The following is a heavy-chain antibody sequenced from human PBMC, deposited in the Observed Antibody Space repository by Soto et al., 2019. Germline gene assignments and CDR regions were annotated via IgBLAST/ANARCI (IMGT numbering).Heavy chain of an antibody. CDR2: TYYRSKWYN. CDR1: GDSVSSTSVT. CDR3: VRLIGNSWLDF. Sequence: PSQTLSLSCAICGDSVSSTSVTGYWIRQSPSRGLEWLGRTYYRSKWYNDYAESVKSRITINPDTSKNQFSLHLNSVTPEDAAAYYCVRLIGNSWLDFWGQGTLVTVSS. V-gene: IGHV6-1*01. J-gene: IGHJ5*01. D-gene: IGHD1-26*01.